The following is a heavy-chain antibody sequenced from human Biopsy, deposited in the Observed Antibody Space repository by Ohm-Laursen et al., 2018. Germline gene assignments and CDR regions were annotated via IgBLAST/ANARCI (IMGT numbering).Heavy chain of an antibody. CDR1: GGTFSSSA. CDR3: ARGGGYNWNNGWFGP. D-gene: IGHD1/OR15-1a*01. CDR2: IIGIFRTA. V-gene: IGHV1-69*01. J-gene: IGHJ5*02. Sequence: SSVKVSCKASGGTFSSSAITWVRQAPGQGLEWMGGIIGIFRTAHYAQKFQGRVTITADEFMSTAYMELSSLRSEDTAVYYCARGGGYNWNNGWFGPWGQGTLVTVSS.